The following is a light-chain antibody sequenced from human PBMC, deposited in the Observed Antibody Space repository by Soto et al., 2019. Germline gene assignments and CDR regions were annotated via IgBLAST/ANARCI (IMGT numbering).Light chain of an antibody. V-gene: IGKV3-15*01. CDR3: QQYNYWPPLT. CDR2: GAS. CDR1: QSVSIN. Sequence: EIVMTQSPATLSVSPGERATLSCRASQSVSINLAWYQQKPGQAPRLLIYGASTRATGIPARFSGTGSGTEFTLTISSLQSEDFALYYCQQYNYWPPLTFGGGTKVEIK. J-gene: IGKJ4*01.